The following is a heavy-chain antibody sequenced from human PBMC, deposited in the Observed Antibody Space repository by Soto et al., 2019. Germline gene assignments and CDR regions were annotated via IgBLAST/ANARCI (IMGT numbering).Heavy chain of an antibody. V-gene: IGHV3-72*01. CDR3: GRGSYGGSGRPFDY. CDR1: GFTFSDHY. J-gene: IGHJ4*02. CDR2: TRDKAKSYTT. Sequence: EVQLVESGGGLVQPGGSLRLVCAASGFTFSDHYIDWVRQAPGKGLEWVARTRDKAKSYTTDYAASVKGRFTISRDDSKKSLVLQMNSLKIEDTAVYYCGRGSYGGSGRPFDYWGQGTLVTVSS. D-gene: IGHD3-16*01.